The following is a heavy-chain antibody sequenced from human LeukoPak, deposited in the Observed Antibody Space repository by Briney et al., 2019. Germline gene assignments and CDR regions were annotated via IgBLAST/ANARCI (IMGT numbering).Heavy chain of an antibody. Sequence: GASVKVSCKASGGTFSSYAISWVRQAPGQGLEWMGRIIPILGIANYAQKFQGRVTITADKSTSTAYMELSSLRSEDTAVYYCAREEGYGDYDRPPDDGIYYYYGMDVWGQGTTVTVSS. D-gene: IGHD4-17*01. CDR2: IIPILGIA. CDR1: GGTFSSYA. J-gene: IGHJ6*02. CDR3: AREEGYGDYDRPPDDGIYYYYGMDV. V-gene: IGHV1-69*04.